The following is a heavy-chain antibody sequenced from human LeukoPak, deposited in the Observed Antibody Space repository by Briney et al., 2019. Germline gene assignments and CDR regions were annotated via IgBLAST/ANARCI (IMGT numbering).Heavy chain of an antibody. CDR1: AFKFGDYC. Sequence: GGSLRLSCTTSAFKFGDYCLGWFRHAQGKGIEWERLVRIKTYGGAAEYATYEKGRFTISRDDSKSIAYLQMNSLKPEDTAMYYCTRDDNWGHEIFDFWGQGTLVTVSS. CDR3: TRDDNWGHEIFDF. CDR2: VRIKTYGGAA. J-gene: IGHJ4*02. V-gene: IGHV3-49*03. D-gene: IGHD7-27*01.